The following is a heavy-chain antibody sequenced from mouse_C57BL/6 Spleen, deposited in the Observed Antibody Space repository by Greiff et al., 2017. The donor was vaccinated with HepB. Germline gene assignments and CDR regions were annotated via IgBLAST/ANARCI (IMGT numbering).Heavy chain of an antibody. V-gene: IGHV1-69*01. D-gene: IGHD1-1*01. CDR1: GYTFTSYW. Sequence: VKLQQPGAELVMPGASVKLSCKASGYTFTSYWMHWVKQRPGQGLEWIGEIDPSDSYTNYNQKFKGKSTLTVDKSSSTAYMQLSSLTSEDSAVYYCARRGDYGTFYYAMDYWGQGTSVTVSS. J-gene: IGHJ4*01. CDR3: ARRGDYGTFYYAMDY. CDR2: IDPSDSYT.